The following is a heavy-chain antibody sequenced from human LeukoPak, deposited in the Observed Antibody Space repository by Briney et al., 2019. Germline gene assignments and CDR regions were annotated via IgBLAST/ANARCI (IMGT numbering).Heavy chain of an antibody. Sequence: QPGRSLRLSCAASGFTFSSYAMRWVRQAPGKGLEWVAVILYDGSNKYYADCVKGRFTISRDNSKNTLYLPMNSLRAEDTAVYYCARGGAVAGSWFDYWGQGTLVTVSS. D-gene: IGHD6-19*01. CDR1: GFTFSSYA. CDR3: ARGGAVAGSWFDY. J-gene: IGHJ4*02. CDR2: ILYDGSNK. V-gene: IGHV3-30*01.